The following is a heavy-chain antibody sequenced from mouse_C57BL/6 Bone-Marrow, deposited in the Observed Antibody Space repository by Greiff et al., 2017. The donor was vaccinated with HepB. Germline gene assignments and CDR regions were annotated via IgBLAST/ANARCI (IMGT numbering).Heavy chain of an antibody. CDR3: AREASLYSSGCFAY. V-gene: IGHV1-81*01. CDR1: GYTFTSYG. D-gene: IGHD2-1*01. CDR2: IYPRSGNT. J-gene: IGHJ3*01. Sequence: QVQLQQSGAELARPGASVKLSCKASGYTFTSYGISWVKQRTGQGLEWIGEIYPRSGNTYYNEKFKGKATLTADKSSSTAYMELRSLTSEDSAVYFCAREASLYSSGCFAYWGQGTLVTVSA.